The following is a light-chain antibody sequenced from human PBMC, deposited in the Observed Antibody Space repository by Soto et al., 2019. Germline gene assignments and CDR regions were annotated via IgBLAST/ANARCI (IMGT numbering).Light chain of an antibody. CDR1: SSDVGGYNY. V-gene: IGLV2-11*01. CDR3: CSYAGSYASSVV. CDR2: DVN. J-gene: IGLJ2*01. Sequence: QSALTQPRSVSGSPGQSVTISCTGTSSDVGGYNYVSWYQQHPGKAPKLMIYDVNKRPSGVPDRFSGSKSGNTASLTISGLQAEDEADYYCCSYAGSYASSVVFGGGTKVTVL.